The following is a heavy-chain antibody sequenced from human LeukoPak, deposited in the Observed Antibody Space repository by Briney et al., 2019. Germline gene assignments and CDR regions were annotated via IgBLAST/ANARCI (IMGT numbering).Heavy chain of an antibody. D-gene: IGHD6-13*01. CDR3: AKDSYSKGDY. J-gene: IGHJ4*02. CDR1: GFPFSSYW. CDR2: IKLDGSVI. V-gene: IGHV3-7*01. Sequence: GGSLRLFCTASGFPFSSYWMTWVRQAPGKGLEWVANIKLDGSVINYVDSVKGRFTISRDNAKNSLYLQMTNLRVEDTALYYCAKDSYSKGDYWGQGTLATVSS.